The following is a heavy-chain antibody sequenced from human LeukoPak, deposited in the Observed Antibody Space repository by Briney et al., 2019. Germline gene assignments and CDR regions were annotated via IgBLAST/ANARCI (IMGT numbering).Heavy chain of an antibody. J-gene: IGHJ4*02. V-gene: IGHV3-66*01. Sequence: PGGCLRLSCAASEFSVGSNYMTWVRQAPGKGLEWVSLIYSGGSTYYADSVKGRFTISRDNSKNTLYLQMNSLRAEDTAVYYCAKGGSSSWDYFDHWGQGTLVTVSS. CDR1: EFSVGSNY. CDR2: IYSGGST. CDR3: AKGGSSSWDYFDH. D-gene: IGHD6-13*01.